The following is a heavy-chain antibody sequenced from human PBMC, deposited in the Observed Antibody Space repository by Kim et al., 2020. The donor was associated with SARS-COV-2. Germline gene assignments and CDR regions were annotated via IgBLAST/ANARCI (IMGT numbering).Heavy chain of an antibody. CDR1: GYTFTGYY. J-gene: IGHJ5*02. Sequence: ASVKVSCKASGYTFTGYYMHWVRQAPGQGLEWMGRINPNSGGTNYAQKFQGRVTMTRDTSISTAYMELSRLRSDDTAVYYCARGAGRSRVGDYSGSPWALLPWGQGTLVTVSS. D-gene: IGHD1-26*01. CDR2: INPNSGGT. V-gene: IGHV1-2*06. CDR3: ARGAGRSRVGDYSGSPWALLP.